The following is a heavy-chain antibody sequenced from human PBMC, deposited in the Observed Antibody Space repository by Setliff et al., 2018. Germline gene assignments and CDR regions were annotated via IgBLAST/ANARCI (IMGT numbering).Heavy chain of an antibody. Sequence: SVKVSCKASGGTFSSYAISWVRQAPGQGLEWMGRIIPMFDTGIYAEKFQGRVTLSADESTSTVYMELTRLRPEDTAIYYCARDKADYYDRSGYSGASDVWGQGTMVTVSS. CDR3: ARDKADYYDRSGYSGASDV. J-gene: IGHJ3*01. D-gene: IGHD3-22*01. CDR2: IIPMFDTG. CDR1: GGTFSSYA. V-gene: IGHV1-69*13.